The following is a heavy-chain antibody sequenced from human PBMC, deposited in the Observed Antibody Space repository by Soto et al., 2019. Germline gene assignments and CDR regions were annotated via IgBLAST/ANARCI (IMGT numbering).Heavy chain of an antibody. CDR2: IYHSGST. Sequence: PSETLSLTCAVSGGSISSGGYSWSWIRQPPGKGLEWIGYIYHSGSTYYNPSLKSRVTISVDRSKNQVSLKLSSVTAADTAVYYCARLDILTGYYEYFQHWGQGTLVTVSS. J-gene: IGHJ1*01. CDR1: GGSISSGGYS. V-gene: IGHV4-30-2*01. D-gene: IGHD3-9*01. CDR3: ARLDILTGYYEYFQH.